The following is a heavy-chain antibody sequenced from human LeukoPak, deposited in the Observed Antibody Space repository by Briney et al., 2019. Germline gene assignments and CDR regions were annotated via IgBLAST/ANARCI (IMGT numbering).Heavy chain of an antibody. CDR2: IWYDGSNK. Sequence: PGGSLRLSCAASGFTFNSYGMHWVCQAPGKGLEWVAVIWYDGSNKYYADSVKGRFTISRDNSKNTLYLQMNSLRAEDTAVYYCARGGYGDYVFDYWGQGTLVTVSS. D-gene: IGHD4-17*01. J-gene: IGHJ4*02. CDR3: ARGGYGDYVFDY. V-gene: IGHV3-33*01. CDR1: GFTFNSYG.